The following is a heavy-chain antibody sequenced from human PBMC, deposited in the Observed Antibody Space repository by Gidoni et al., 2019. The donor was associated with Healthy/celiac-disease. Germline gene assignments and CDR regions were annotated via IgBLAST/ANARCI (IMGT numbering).Heavy chain of an antibody. CDR1: GYSFTTYW. V-gene: IGHV5-51*01. CDR2: IYPGDSDT. CDR3: ARLGGGYDSSGYYYKYFDY. Sequence: EVQLVQSGAEVKKPGESLKISCKGSGYSFTTYWIGWVRQIPGKGLEWMGIIYPGDSDTRYSPSFQGQVTISADKSISTAYLQWSSLKASDTAMYYCARLGGGYDSSGYYYKYFDYWGQGTLVTVSS. J-gene: IGHJ4*02. D-gene: IGHD3-22*01.